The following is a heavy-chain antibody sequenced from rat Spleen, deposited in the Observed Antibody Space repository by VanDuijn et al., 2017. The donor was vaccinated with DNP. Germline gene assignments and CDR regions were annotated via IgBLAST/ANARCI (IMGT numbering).Heavy chain of an antibody. D-gene: IGHD1-1*01. CDR1: GFTFSTFW. Sequence: EVQLVESGGDLVQPGRSLKLSCVASGFTFSTFWMTWIRQVPGKGLEWVASITTSGGNTYYPDSVKGRFTISRDNAKNTLYLQMNSLRSEDTATYYCARHDTTVAHFYAMDAWGQGTSVTVSS. CDR2: ITTSGGNT. J-gene: IGHJ4*01. V-gene: IGHV5-31*01. CDR3: ARHDTTVAHFYAMDA.